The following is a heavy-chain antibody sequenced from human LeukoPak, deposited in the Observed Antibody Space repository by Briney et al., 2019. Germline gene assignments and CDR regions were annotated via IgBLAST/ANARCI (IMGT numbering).Heavy chain of an antibody. Sequence: GGSLRLSCAAPGFIFDNYAIHWVRHAPGKGLEWVSLISGDGGSTFYADSVRGRFTISRDDTRKSLSLQMSSLRSEDTALYYCARESETSGWYDYWGQGTLVTVSS. CDR1: GFIFDNYA. D-gene: IGHD6-19*01. CDR3: ARESETSGWYDY. J-gene: IGHJ4*02. CDR2: ISGDGGST. V-gene: IGHV3-43*02.